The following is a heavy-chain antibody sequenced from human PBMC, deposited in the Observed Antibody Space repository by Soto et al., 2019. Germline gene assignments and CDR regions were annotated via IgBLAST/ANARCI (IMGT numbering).Heavy chain of an antibody. D-gene: IGHD3-3*01. V-gene: IGHV3-21*01. CDR2: ISSDSKYR. Sequence: GGSLRLSCAVSGITFSSSSMNWVRQLPGKGLEWVSSISSDSKYRYYADSVKGRFSISRDNANNLLFLQMSSLRAEDTAAYYCARGITIFGVVFYYFDYWGQGTLVTVSS. CDR3: ARGITIFGVVFYYFDY. CDR1: GITFSSSS. J-gene: IGHJ4*02.